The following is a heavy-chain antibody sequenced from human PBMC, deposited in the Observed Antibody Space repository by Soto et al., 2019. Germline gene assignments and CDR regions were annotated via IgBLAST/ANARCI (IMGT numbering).Heavy chain of an antibody. CDR2: FYHDGTT. D-gene: IGHD2-2*01. J-gene: IGHJ4*02. CDR3: AGPRYCSSTTCYFFDY. V-gene: IGHV4-30-2*01. Sequence: SETLSLTCTVSGASISSDGYSWSWIRQPPGKGLEWIGYFYHDGTTYYNPSLRSRVTISVDKSKNQFSLRLISVTAADTAVYYCAGPRYCSSTTCYFFDYWGRGALVTVSS. CDR1: GASISSDGYS.